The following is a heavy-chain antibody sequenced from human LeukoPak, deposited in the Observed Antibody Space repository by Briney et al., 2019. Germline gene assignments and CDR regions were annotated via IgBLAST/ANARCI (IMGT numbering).Heavy chain of an antibody. CDR1: GGSFSGYY. D-gene: IGHD3-16*02. V-gene: IGHV4-34*01. Sequence: SETLSLTCAVYGGSFSGYYWSWIRQPPGKGLEWIGEINHSGSTNYNPSLKSRVTISVDTSKNQFPLKLSSVTVADTAVYYCALRLGELSPLLGYWGQGTLVTVSS. J-gene: IGHJ4*02. CDR2: INHSGST. CDR3: ALRLGELSPLLGY.